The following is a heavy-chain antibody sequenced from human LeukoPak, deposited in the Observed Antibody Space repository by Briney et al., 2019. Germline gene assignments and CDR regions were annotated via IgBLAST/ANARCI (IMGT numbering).Heavy chain of an antibody. D-gene: IGHD2-15*01. V-gene: IGHV4-34*01. CDR1: GGSFSGYY. J-gene: IGHJ5*02. CDR2: INHSGST. Sequence: PSETLSLTCAVYGGSFSGYYWTWIRQPPGKGLEWLGEINHSGSTNYNPSLKSRFTISIDTSKNQFSLKLSSVTAADTAVYYCAKGVVVVAATTFDPWGQGTLVTVSS. CDR3: AKGVVVVAATTFDP.